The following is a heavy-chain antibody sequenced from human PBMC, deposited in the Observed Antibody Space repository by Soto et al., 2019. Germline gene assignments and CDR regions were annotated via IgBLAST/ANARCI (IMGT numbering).Heavy chain of an antibody. Sequence: QVQLVQSGAEVKTPGASVRVSCKTSGYTFTRYDISWVRQAPGQGPEWMGLISPNSGRTNYAQKLQGRVTMTTDTSTSTAYMELRSLRSDDTPVYYCARHYYDFWSDFPDFDYWGQGTLVTVSS. D-gene: IGHD3-3*01. J-gene: IGHJ4*02. CDR3: ARHYYDFWSDFPDFDY. V-gene: IGHV1-18*04. CDR2: ISPNSGRT. CDR1: GYTFTRYD.